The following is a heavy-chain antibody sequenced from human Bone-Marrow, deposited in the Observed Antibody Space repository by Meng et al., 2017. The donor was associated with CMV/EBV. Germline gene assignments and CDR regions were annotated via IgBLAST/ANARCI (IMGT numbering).Heavy chain of an antibody. V-gene: IGHV3-23*01. CDR1: GFTFSSYA. CDR3: ARDRGELMYYFDY. D-gene: IGHD1-26*01. CDR2: ISGSGGST. J-gene: IGHJ4*02. Sequence: GESLKISCAASGFTFSSYAMSWVRQAPGKGLEWVSAISGSGGSTYYADSVKGRFTISRDNSKNTLYLQMNSLRAEDTAVYYCARDRGELMYYFDYWGQGTLVTVSS.